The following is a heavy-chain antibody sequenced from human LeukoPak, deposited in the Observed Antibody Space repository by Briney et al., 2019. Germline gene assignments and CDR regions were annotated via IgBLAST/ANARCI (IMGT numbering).Heavy chain of an antibody. J-gene: IGHJ4*02. V-gene: IGHV4-39*01. CDR2: ISDSGNT. D-gene: IGHD3-22*01. CDR1: GGSFTTSRYY. CDR3: ARNYYDGSGYFF. Sequence: SETLSLTCGVSGGSFTTSRYYWVWIRQPPGKGLEWIGCISDSGNTYLNPSPKSRLAISVDTSKNQFSLRLSSVTAADTAVYYCARNYYDGSGYFFWGQGTLVTVSS.